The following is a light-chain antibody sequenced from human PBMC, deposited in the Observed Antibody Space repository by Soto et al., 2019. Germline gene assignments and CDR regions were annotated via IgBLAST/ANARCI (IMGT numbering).Light chain of an antibody. CDR3: QQYNSYRT. V-gene: IGKV1-5*01. CDR1: QSISGW. CDR2: HAS. Sequence: DIQMTQSPSTLSASVGDRVTITCRASQSISGWLAWYQQKPGKAPKVMIYHASSLESGVPSRFSGSGSGTEFTFTISGLQPDDSATYYCQQYNSYRTFGQGTKVDIK. J-gene: IGKJ1*01.